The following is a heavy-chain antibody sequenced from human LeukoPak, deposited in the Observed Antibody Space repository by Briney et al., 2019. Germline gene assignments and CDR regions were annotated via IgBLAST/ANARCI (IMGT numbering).Heavy chain of an antibody. Sequence: SETLSLTCAVYGGSFSGYYWSWIRQPPGKGLEWIGEINHSGSTNYNPSLKSRVTISVDTSKNQFSLKLSSVTAADTAVYYCARAVLLWFGEFFDYWGQGTLDTVSS. CDR2: INHSGST. J-gene: IGHJ4*02. CDR3: ARAVLLWFGEFFDY. D-gene: IGHD3-10*01. V-gene: IGHV4-34*01. CDR1: GGSFSGYY.